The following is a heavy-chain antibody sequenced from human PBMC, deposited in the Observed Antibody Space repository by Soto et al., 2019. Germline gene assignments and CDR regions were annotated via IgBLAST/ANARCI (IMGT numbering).Heavy chain of an antibody. V-gene: IGHV3-48*01. D-gene: IGHD6-13*01. J-gene: IGHJ4*02. CDR3: ARDEGSSSWLDF. Sequence: GGSLRLSCAASGFTFSIYSMNWVRQAPGKGLGWVSYISSSSSTIHYADSVKGRFTISRDNAKNSLYLQMNSLRAEDTAVYYCARDEGSSSWLDFWGQGTLVTVSS. CDR1: GFTFSIYS. CDR2: ISSSSSTI.